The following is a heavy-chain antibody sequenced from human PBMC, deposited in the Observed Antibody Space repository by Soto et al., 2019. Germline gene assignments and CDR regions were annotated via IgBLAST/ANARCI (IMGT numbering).Heavy chain of an antibody. CDR3: VRGTTAWRGMDY. CDR1: GFTFSTYC. J-gene: IGHJ4*02. V-gene: IGHV3-74*01. Sequence: GWSLRLSCAASGFTFSTYCMHWVRQAPGTGLVWVSRTCREGSAVYYADSVKGRFTISRDDAKNTLYLQMNSLRVEDTAIYYCVRGTTAWRGMDYWGQGALVTVSS. D-gene: IGHD2-2*01. CDR2: TCREGSAV.